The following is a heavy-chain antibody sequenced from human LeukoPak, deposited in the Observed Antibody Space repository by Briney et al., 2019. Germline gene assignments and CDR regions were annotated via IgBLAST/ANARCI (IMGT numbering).Heavy chain of an antibody. Sequence: GGSLRLSCAASGFTFSSYGMHWVRQAPGQGLEGVAIIRYDGSNKYYADSVKGRFTISRDNSKNTLYLQMNSRRAEDTAVYYCAKNWDVDFWSGYPGWYFDYWGQGTLVTVSS. J-gene: IGHJ4*02. CDR1: GFTFSSYG. CDR2: IRYDGSNK. CDR3: AKNWDVDFWSGYPGWYFDY. D-gene: IGHD3-3*01. V-gene: IGHV3-30*02.